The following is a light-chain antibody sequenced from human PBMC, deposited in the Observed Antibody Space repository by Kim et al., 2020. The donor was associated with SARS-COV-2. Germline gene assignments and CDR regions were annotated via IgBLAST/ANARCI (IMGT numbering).Light chain of an antibody. V-gene: IGKV3-20*01. Sequence: EIVLTQSPGTLSLSPGERATLSCRASQTIDSNNLAWYQQKLGQAPRLLMYGTSSRATGIPDRFSGSGPGTDFTLTISRLEPEDLGIYYCQQYAGSPLYTFGQGTKLEI. CDR1: QTIDSNN. CDR3: QQYAGSPLYT. CDR2: GTS. J-gene: IGKJ2*01.